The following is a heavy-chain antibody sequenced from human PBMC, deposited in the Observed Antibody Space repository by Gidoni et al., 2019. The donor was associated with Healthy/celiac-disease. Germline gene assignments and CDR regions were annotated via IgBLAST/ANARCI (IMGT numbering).Heavy chain of an antibody. CDR1: GFTFSSYA. CDR3: ASPLGVMVRGVMREYYGMDV. V-gene: IGHV3-23*01. J-gene: IGHJ6*02. Sequence: EVQLLESGGGLVQPGGSLRLSCAASGFTFSSYAMSWVRQAPGKGLEWVSAISGSGGSTYYADSVKGRFTISRDNSKNTLYLQMNSLRAEDTAVYYCASPLGVMVRGVMREYYGMDVWGQGTTVTVSS. D-gene: IGHD3-10*01. CDR2: ISGSGGST.